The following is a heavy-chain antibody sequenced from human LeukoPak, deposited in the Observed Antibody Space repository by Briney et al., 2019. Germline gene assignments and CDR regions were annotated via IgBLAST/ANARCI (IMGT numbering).Heavy chain of an antibody. J-gene: IGHJ3*02. Sequence: SETLSLTCTVSGGSISSSSYYWGWIRQSPGRGLEWIGEINHNGGTNYTPSLKSRVTISLDMSKNQFSLKLSSVTAADTAVYFCARRGSYPNAFDIWGQGAMITVSS. D-gene: IGHD6-6*01. V-gene: IGHV4-39*07. CDR1: GGSISSSSYY. CDR3: ARRGSYPNAFDI. CDR2: INHNGGT.